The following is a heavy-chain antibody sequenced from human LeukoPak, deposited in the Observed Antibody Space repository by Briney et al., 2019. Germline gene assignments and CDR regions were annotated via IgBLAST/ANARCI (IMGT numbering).Heavy chain of an antibody. CDR1: GFSFSNHG. D-gene: IGHD3-10*01. CDR3: ARDSYQDYYGRFDP. Sequence: GGSLRLSCAASGFSFSNHGMHWVRQAPGKRLEWVAVIWDDGNNKRYANSVNGRFTISRGNSENTLYLQMNGLTAEDTAMYYCARDSYQDYYGRFDPWGQGTLVIVSS. CDR2: IWDDGNNK. V-gene: IGHV3-33*01. J-gene: IGHJ5*02.